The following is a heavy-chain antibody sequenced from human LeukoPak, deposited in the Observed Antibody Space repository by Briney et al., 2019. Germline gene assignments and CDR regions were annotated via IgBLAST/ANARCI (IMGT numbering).Heavy chain of an antibody. Sequence: GRSLRLSCAASGFTFSTYAIHWVRQAPGKGLEWVAVILNDGSQEKYADSVKGRFTISRDNSKNTLFLQMNSLRADDTAVYYCARSTYSSSSYYFDYWGQGSLVTVSS. CDR1: GFTFSTYA. CDR3: ARSTYSSSSYYFDY. CDR2: ILNDGSQE. V-gene: IGHV3-33*01. J-gene: IGHJ4*02. D-gene: IGHD6-13*01.